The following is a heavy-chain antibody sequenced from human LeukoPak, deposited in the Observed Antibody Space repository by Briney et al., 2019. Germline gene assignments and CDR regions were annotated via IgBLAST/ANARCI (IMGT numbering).Heavy chain of an antibody. CDR3: TRDPRNLDY. D-gene: IGHD1-14*01. Sequence: GGSLRLSCAVSGFTFDDYAMHWVRQVPGKGLEWVAGISWNSDTRGYVDSVKGRFTISRDNAKNSLYLQMNSLRVEDTAVYYCTRDPRNLDYWGQGTLVTVSS. CDR1: GFTFDDYA. J-gene: IGHJ4*02. V-gene: IGHV3-9*01. CDR2: ISWNSDTR.